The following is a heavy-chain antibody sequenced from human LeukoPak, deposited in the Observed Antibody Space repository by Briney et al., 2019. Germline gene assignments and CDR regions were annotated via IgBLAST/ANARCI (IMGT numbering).Heavy chain of an antibody. J-gene: IGHJ3*02. D-gene: IGHD3-9*01. Sequence: SQTLSLTCTVSGGSISSGSYYWSWIRQPAGKGLEWIGRIYTSGSTNYNPSLKSRVTISVDTSKNQFSLKLSSVTAADTALCSCATDQREKSAYYDILTGYYAFAIWGQGTMVTVSS. V-gene: IGHV4-61*02. CDR2: IYTSGST. CDR1: GGSISSGSYY. CDR3: ATDQREKSAYYDILTGYYAFAI.